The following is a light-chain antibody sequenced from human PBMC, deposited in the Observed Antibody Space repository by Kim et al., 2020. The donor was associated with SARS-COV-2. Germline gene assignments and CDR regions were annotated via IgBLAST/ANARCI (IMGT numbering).Light chain of an antibody. Sequence: LPQGERAALSCRASQSVASSYLAWYQQKPGQAPRLLIYDASNRATDIPDRFSGSGSGTDFTLTISRLEPEDYAVYFCQQYGGSPLTFGGGTKLEI. V-gene: IGKV3-20*01. CDR3: QQYGGSPLT. CDR1: QSVASSY. J-gene: IGKJ4*01. CDR2: DAS.